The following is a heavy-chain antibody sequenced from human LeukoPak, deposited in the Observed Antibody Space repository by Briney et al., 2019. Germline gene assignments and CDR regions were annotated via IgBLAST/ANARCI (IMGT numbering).Heavy chain of an antibody. D-gene: IGHD1-7*01. V-gene: IGHV3-23*01. Sequence: GGSLRLSCAASGFTFSSYAMSWVRQAPGKGLERVSAISGSGGSTYYADSVKGRFTISRDNSKNTLYLQMNSLRAEDTAVYYCAKGLDGTTSEHYWGQGTLVTVSS. CDR2: ISGSGGST. CDR3: AKGLDGTTSEHY. J-gene: IGHJ4*02. CDR1: GFTFSSYA.